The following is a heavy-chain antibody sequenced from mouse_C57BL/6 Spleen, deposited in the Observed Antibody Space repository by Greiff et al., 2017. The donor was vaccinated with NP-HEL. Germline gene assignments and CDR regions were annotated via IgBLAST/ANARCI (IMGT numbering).Heavy chain of an antibody. CDR3: SEDSAVDYGACSEGIYYGSSYRYFDV. J-gene: IGHJ1*03. CDR2: GQGLEWIG. V-gene: IGHV1-87*01. Sequence: VQLQQSGPELARPWASVKISCQAFYTFSRRVHFAIRDTNYWMQWVKQRPGQGLEWIGAIYPGNGDTSYNQKFKGKATLTADKSSSTAYMQLSSLTSEDSAVDYGACSEGIYYGSSYRYFDVWGTGTTVTVSS. CDR1: YTFSRRVH. D-gene: IGHD1-1*01.